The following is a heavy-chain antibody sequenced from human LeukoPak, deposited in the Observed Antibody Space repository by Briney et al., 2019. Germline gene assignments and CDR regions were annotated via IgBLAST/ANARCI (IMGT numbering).Heavy chain of an antibody. CDR3: EDSIRYCSGGSCIDY. CDR2: IYSGGRT. J-gene: IGHJ4*02. CDR1: GFTVISSY. D-gene: IGHD2-15*01. Sequence: GWSLGLPCAASGFTVISSYMSWLRQAPGKGLKVVSVIYSGGRTYYADSVKGRFTISRDNSRNTLYLQMNSLRAEDTSVFQGEDSIRYCSGGSCIDYWGQGTLVTVSS. V-gene: IGHV3-53*01.